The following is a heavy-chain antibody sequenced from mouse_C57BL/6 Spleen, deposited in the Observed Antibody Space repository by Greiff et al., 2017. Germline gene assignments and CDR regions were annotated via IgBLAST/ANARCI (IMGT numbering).Heavy chain of an antibody. V-gene: IGHV1-69*01. Sequence: VQLQQPGAELVMPGASVKLSCKASGYTFTSYWMHWVKQRPGQGLEWIGEIDPSDSYTNYNQKFKGKSTLTVDKSSSTAYMQLSSLTSEDSAVYYCASMEAYYGSGYGYFDVWGTGTTVTVSS. CDR1: GYTFTSYW. D-gene: IGHD1-1*01. CDR3: ASMEAYYGSGYGYFDV. CDR2: IDPSDSYT. J-gene: IGHJ1*03.